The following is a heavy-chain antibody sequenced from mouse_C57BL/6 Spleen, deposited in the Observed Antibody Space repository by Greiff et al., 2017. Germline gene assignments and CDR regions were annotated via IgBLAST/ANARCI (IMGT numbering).Heavy chain of an antibody. CDR1: GYTFTSYW. J-gene: IGHJ4*01. Sequence: VQLQQSGAELVKPGASVKLSCKASGYTFTSYWMHWVKQRPGRGLEWIGRIEPNSGGTKYNEKFKSRATLTVDKPSSTAYMQLSGLTSEDSAVYYCARNYAMDYWGQGTSVTVSA. CDR2: IEPNSGGT. V-gene: IGHV1-72*01. CDR3: ARNYAMDY.